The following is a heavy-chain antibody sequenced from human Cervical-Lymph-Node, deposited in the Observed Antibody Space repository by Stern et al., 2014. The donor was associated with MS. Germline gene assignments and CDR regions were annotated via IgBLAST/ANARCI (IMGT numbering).Heavy chain of an antibody. CDR2: ISNNSTHT. J-gene: IGHJ4*02. CDR1: GFTFSPYS. Sequence: EVQLVESGGGLVKPGESLCLPWDASGFTFSPYSITWVRQAPGKGLQWISSISNNSTHTYYADSVEGRFTISRDSAKDSVSLHMVSLRAEDTAVYYCARARVGDYARSPHLDSWGQGTLVTVSS. D-gene: IGHD4-17*01. V-gene: IGHV3-21*02. CDR3: ARARVGDYARSPHLDS.